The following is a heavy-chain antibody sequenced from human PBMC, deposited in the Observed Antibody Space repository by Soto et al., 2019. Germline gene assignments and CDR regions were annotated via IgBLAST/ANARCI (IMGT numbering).Heavy chain of an antibody. J-gene: IGHJ4*02. CDR3: ARGRGYGPGRNVDY. V-gene: IGHV3-64*01. Sequence: GGSLRLSCAASGFTFSSYVMYWVRQAPGKGLEYVSGISSNGGSTYYANSVKGRFTISRDNSKNTLYLQMGSLRAEDMAMFYCARGRGYGPGRNVDYWGQGTLVTVSS. D-gene: IGHD3-10*01. CDR1: GFTFSSYV. CDR2: ISSNGGST.